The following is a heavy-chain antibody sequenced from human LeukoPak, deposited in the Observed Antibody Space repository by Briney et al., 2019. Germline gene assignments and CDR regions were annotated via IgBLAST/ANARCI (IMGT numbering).Heavy chain of an antibody. CDR1: GDSVSSNSAA. V-gene: IGHV6-1*01. CDR2: TYYRSKWVN. CDR3: ATSRGAIVDY. J-gene: IGHJ4*02. Sequence: SQTLSLTCAISGDSVSSNSAAWNWTRQSPSRGLEWLGRTYYRSKWVNDYATSLKSRISINPDISANQFSLQLNSVTPEDTAVYYCATSRGAIVDYWGQGTLVTVSS.